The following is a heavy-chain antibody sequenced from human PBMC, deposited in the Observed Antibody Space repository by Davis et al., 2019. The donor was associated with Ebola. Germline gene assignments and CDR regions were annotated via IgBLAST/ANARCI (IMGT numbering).Heavy chain of an antibody. CDR3: ARDLRAIGMDV. J-gene: IGHJ6*02. D-gene: IGHD5/OR15-5a*01. Sequence: ASVKVSCKASGGIFSSYAISWVRQAPGQGLEWMGWINAGNGNTKYSQKFQGRVTITRDTSASTAYMELSSLRSEDTAVYYCARDLRAIGMDVWGQGTTVTVSS. V-gene: IGHV1-3*01. CDR2: INAGNGNT. CDR1: GGIFSSYA.